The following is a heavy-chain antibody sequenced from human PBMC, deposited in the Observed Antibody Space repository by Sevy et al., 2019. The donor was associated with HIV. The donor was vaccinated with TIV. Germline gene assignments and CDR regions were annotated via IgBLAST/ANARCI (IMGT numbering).Heavy chain of an antibody. Sequence: GGSLRLSCEASGFNFNKYWMSRVRQAPGKGLEWVANMGEDGREKYYVDSVNGRFTISRDNAQNSLFLQMHSLRVGDTAVYFCAGVTFPHAFDLWGLGTMVTVS. CDR3: AGVTFPHAFDL. CDR1: GFNFNKYW. V-gene: IGHV3-7*01. CDR2: MGEDGREK. J-gene: IGHJ3*01.